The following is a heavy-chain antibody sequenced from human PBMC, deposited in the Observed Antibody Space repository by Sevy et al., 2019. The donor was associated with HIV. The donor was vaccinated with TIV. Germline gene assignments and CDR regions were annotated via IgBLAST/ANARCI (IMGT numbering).Heavy chain of an antibody. CDR2: FSFCCGRI. D-gene: IGHD2-8*01. V-gene: IGHV3-23*01. CDR3: AREGCTQPHDY. CDR1: GFTFAKYS. J-gene: IGHJ4*02. Sequence: GGSLRLSCAASGFTFAKYSMSWVRQAPGKGLEWVSTFSFCCGRINYADSVKGRFTISRDDSKITLFLQMNSLRAEDTATYFCAREGCTQPHDYWGQGTLVTVSS.